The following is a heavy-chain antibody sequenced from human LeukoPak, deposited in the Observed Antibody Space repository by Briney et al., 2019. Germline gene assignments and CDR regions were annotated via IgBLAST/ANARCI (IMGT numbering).Heavy chain of an antibody. J-gene: IGHJ4*02. D-gene: IGHD6-19*01. CDR3: ARQGAVAGFDY. Sequence: PSETLSLTCTVSGGSISSYYWSWIRQPPGKGLEWIGYIYYSGGTNYNPSLKSRVTISVDTSKNQFSLKLSSVTAADTAVYYCARQGAVAGFDYWGQGTLVTVSS. CDR2: IYYSGGT. V-gene: IGHV4-59*08. CDR1: GGSISSYY.